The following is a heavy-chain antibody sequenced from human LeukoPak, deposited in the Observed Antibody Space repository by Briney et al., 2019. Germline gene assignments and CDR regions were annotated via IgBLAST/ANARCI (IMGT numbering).Heavy chain of an antibody. D-gene: IGHD3/OR15-3a*01. CDR3: ARGPPRGLDY. Sequence: SETLSLTCTVSGGSISSSSYYWGWIRQPPGKGLEWIGEINHSGSTNYNPSLKSRVTISVDTSKNQFSLKLSSVTAADTAVYYCARGPPRGLDYWGQGTLVTVSS. V-gene: IGHV4-39*07. J-gene: IGHJ4*02. CDR2: INHSGST. CDR1: GGSISSSSYY.